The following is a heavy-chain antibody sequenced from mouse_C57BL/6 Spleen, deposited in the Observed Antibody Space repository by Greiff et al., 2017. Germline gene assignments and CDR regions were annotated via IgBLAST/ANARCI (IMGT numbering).Heavy chain of an antibody. J-gene: IGHJ4*01. V-gene: IGHV1-15*01. CDR1: GYTFTDYE. CDR3: TRYRSSSNYYAMDY. Sequence: QVQLQQSGAELVRPGASVTLSCKASGYTFTDYEMHWVKQTPVHSLEWIGAIDPETGGTAYNQKFKGKAILTADKSSSTAYMELRSLTSEDSAVYYCTRYRSSSNYYAMDYWGQGTSVTVSS. D-gene: IGHD2-5*01. CDR2: IDPETGGT.